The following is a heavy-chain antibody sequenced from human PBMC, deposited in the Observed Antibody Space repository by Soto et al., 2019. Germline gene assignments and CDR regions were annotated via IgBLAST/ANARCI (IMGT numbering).Heavy chain of an antibody. D-gene: IGHD2-2*01. V-gene: IGHV3-21*01. CDR1: GFTFSSYS. Sequence: EVQLVESGGGLVKPGGSLRLSCAASGFTFSSYSMNWVRQAPGKGLEWVSSISSSSSYIYYADSVKGRFTISRDNAKNSLYLQMNSLRAEDTGVYYCARGIVVVPAAENWFDPWGQGTLVTVSS. CDR3: ARGIVVVPAAENWFDP. J-gene: IGHJ5*02. CDR2: ISSSSSYI.